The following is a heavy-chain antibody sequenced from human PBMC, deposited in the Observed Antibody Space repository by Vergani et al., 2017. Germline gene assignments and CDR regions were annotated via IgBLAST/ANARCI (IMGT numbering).Heavy chain of an antibody. D-gene: IGHD6-19*01. CDR1: GYSFTSYW. J-gene: IGHJ3*02. V-gene: IGHV5-51*01. Sequence: EVQLVESGGGLVQPGESLKISCKGSGYSFTSYWIGWVRQMPGKGLEWMGIIYPGDSDTRYSPSFQGQVTISADKSISTAYLQWSSLKASDTAMYYCARIYSSGWYGGAFDIWGQGTMVTVSS. CDR2: IYPGDSDT. CDR3: ARIYSSGWYGGAFDI.